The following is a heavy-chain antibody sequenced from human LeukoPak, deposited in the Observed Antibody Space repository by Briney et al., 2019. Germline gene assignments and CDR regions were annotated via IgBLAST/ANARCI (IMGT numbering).Heavy chain of an antibody. CDR3: ASHDAVAVIRRGFDF. CDR1: GGSLSGYY. J-gene: IGHJ4*02. D-gene: IGHD2-21*02. V-gene: IGHV4-59*08. CDR2: IYYTGTT. Sequence: SETLSLTCTVSGGSLSGYYWSCIRQPPGKGLEWIGYIYYTGTTLYSPSLKSRVTMSVDTSENQYSLKLSSVTAADTAVYYCASHDAVAVIRRGFDFWGQGTLVTVSS.